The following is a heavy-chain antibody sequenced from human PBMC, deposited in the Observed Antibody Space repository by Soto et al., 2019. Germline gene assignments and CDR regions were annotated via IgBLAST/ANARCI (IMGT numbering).Heavy chain of an antibody. CDR2: IWSDGSNE. V-gene: IGHV3-33*01. J-gene: IGHJ6*03. D-gene: IGHD1-1*01. CDR1: EFTFSRHG. CDR3: ATATTFRDNNHNYMDV. Sequence: QVQLVESGGGVVQPGRSLRLSCAASEFTFSRHGMHWVRQAPGKGLQWVGVIWSDGSNEVYGDSVKGRFIISRDNSKNIQSLKMNSRSAEAAAVYYCATATTFRDNNHNYMDVWGTGITVTVSS.